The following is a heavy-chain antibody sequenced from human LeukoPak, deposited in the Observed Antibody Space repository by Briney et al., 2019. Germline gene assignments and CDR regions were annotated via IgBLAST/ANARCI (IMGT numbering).Heavy chain of an antibody. D-gene: IGHD6-13*01. CDR2: ISPNSGST. CDR1: GYTFTGYY. V-gene: IGHV1-2*02. CDR3: ARIGKQLNWFDP. J-gene: IGHJ5*02. Sequence: GASVKVSCKASGYTFTGYYIHWVRQAPGQGLAWMGWISPNSGSTNYAQKFQGRVTMTRDTSFSTAYMELSRLSADDTAVYYCARIGKQLNWFDPWGQGTLVTVSS.